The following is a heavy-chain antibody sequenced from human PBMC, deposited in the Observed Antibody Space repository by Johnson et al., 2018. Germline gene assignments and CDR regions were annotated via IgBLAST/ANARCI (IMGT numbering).Heavy chain of an antibody. J-gene: IGHJ4*02. D-gene: IGHD3-22*01. CDR1: GEYFSGYF. CDR3: AISNSHFYYLFHS. CDR2: INQSGSI. V-gene: IGHV4-34*01. Sequence: QVQLQQWGAGLLKPSETLSLTCGVSGEYFSGYFWSWIRQAPGKGLEWIGDINQSGSIKYNPSLKSRVIISVDTSKNHLSLKLSSVTAADTAVYYCAISNSHFYYLFHSWGQGTLVTVSS.